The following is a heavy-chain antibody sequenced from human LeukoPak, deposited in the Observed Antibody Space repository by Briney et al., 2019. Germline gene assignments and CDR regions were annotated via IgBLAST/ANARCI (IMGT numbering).Heavy chain of an antibody. CDR1: GGSISSSSYY. Sequence: PSETLSLTCTVSGGSISSSSYYWGWIRQPPGKGLEWIGSIYYSGSTYYNPSLKSRVTISVDTSKNQFSLKLSSVTAADTAVYYCVGCSGGSCYYHYWGQGTLVTVSS. CDR2: IYYSGST. CDR3: VGCSGGSCYYHY. V-gene: IGHV4-39*07. D-gene: IGHD2-15*01. J-gene: IGHJ4*02.